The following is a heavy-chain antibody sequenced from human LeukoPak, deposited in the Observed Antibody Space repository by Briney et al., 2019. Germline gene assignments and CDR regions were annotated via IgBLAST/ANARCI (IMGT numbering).Heavy chain of an antibody. J-gene: IGHJ4*02. CDR2: ISGSGGST. V-gene: IGHV3-23*01. Sequence: GGSLRLSCAASGFTFSSYAMSWVRQAPGKGLEWVSAISGSGGSTYYADSMKGRFTISRDNSKNTLYLQMNSLRAEDTAVYYCAKDLRGYGTYYFDYWGQGTLVTVSS. CDR3: AKDLRGYGTYYFDY. D-gene: IGHD4-17*01. CDR1: GFTFSSYA.